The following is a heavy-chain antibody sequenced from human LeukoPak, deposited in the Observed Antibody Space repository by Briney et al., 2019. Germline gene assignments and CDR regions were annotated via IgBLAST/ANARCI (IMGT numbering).Heavy chain of an antibody. D-gene: IGHD1-14*01. CDR2: INQGGSDK. V-gene: IGHV3-7*01. CDR3: TRDRSRAEDD. Sequence: GGSLRLSCAASGFTFSGHWMSWVRQAQRKGVEWVANINQGGSDKYYVDSVKGRFTISRDNANNLLYLQMNSLRGEDTAVYYCTRDRSRAEDDWGQGTLVTVSS. CDR1: GFTFSGHW. J-gene: IGHJ4*02.